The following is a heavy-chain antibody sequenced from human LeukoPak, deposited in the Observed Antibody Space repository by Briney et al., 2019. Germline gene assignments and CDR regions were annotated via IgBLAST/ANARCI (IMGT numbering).Heavy chain of an antibody. CDR1: GFTFSDYY. D-gene: IGHD2-15*01. CDR2: ISSSGSTI. J-gene: IGHJ1*01. CDR3: AGTIGYCSGGSCYPEYFQH. Sequence: GGSLRLSCAASGFTFSDYYMSWIRQAPGKGLEWVSYISSSGSTIYYADSVKGRFTISRDNAKNSLYLQMNSLRAEDTAVYYCAGTIGYCSGGSCYPEYFQHWGQGTLVTVSS. V-gene: IGHV3-11*04.